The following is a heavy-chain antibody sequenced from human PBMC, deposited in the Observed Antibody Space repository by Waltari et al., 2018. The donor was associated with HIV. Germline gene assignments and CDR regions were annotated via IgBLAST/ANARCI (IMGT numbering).Heavy chain of an antibody. CDR3: ARAICVTFYGVVTCYFDS. D-gene: IGHD3-3*01. V-gene: IGHV4-34*01. Sequence: QVQLQQWGAGLLKPSETLSLTCAVYGGSFSGYYWTWIRQPPGKGLEWMGEINRSGSTNYDPSLKSRVTISEDMSKNQFSLKVRSVTAADTAVYYCARAICVTFYGVVTCYFDSWGQGTLVAVSS. CDR1: GGSFSGYY. J-gene: IGHJ4*02. CDR2: INRSGST.